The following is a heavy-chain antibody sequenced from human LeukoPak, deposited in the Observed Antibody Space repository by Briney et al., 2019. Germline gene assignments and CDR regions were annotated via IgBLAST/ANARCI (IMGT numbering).Heavy chain of an antibody. V-gene: IGHV4-59*01. CDR1: GGSISSYY. D-gene: IGHD2-21*01. CDR3: ATMGDVDY. CDR2: IYYSGST. J-gene: IGHJ4*02. Sequence: SETLFLTCTVSGGSISSYYWSWIRQPPGKGLEWIGYIYYSGSTNYNPSLKSRVTISVDTSKNQFSLKLSSVTAADTAVYYCATMGDVDYWGQGTLVTASS.